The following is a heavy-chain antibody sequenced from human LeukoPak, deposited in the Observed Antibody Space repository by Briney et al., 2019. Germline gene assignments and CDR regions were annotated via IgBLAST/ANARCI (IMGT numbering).Heavy chain of an antibody. CDR3: ARDLRSYHDY. V-gene: IGHV4-59*01. D-gene: IGHD1-26*01. Sequence: SGTLSLTCTVSGGSISSYYWSWIRQPPGKGLEWIGYIYYSGSTNYNPSLKSRVTISVDTSKNQFSLKLSSVTAADTAVYYCARDLRSYHDYWGQGTLVTVSS. J-gene: IGHJ4*02. CDR2: IYYSGST. CDR1: GGSISSYY.